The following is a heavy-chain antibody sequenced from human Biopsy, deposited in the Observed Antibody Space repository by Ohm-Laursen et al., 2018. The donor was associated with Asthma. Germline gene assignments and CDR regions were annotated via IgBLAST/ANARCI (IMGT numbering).Heavy chain of an antibody. D-gene: IGHD2-2*01. J-gene: IGHJ4*02. CDR3: ARKAGSCISRTCYSLDF. V-gene: IGHV1-69*13. CDR2: INSVFGTT. Sequence: VKISCKSLGGAFNTYVIGWVRQAPGQGLGWMGGINSVFGTTTYPQKFQDRVTITADDSTSTVYMELSSLRSEDTAVYYCARKAGSCISRTCYSLDFWGQGTLVTVSS. CDR1: GGAFNTYV.